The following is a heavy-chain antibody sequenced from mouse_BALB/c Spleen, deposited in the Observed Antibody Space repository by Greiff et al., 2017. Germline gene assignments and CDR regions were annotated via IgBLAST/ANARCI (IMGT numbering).Heavy chain of an antibody. V-gene: IGHV5-17*02. CDR1: GFTFSSFG. CDR3: ARWVRLYYFDY. CDR2: ISSGSSTI. J-gene: IGHJ2*01. D-gene: IGHD1-2*01. Sequence: EVQLQESGGGLVQPGGSRKLSCAASGFTFSSFGMHWVRQAPEKGLEWVAYISSGSSTIDYADTVKGRFTVSRDNPKNTLFLQMTSLRSEDTAMYYCARWVRLYYFDYWGQGTTLTVSS.